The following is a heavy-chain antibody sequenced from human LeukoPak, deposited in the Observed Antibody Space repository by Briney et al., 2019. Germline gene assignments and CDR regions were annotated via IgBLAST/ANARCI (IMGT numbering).Heavy chain of an antibody. CDR2: IYHSGST. J-gene: IGHJ4*02. CDR1: GYSISSGYY. CDR3: ARGPTRDGFDY. D-gene: IGHD5-24*01. V-gene: IGHV4-38-2*02. Sequence: SETLSLTCTVSGYSISSGYYWGWIRQPPGKGLEWIGSIYHSGSTYYNPSLKSRVTISVDTSKNQFSLKLSSVTAADTAVYYCARGPTRDGFDYWGQGTLVTVSS.